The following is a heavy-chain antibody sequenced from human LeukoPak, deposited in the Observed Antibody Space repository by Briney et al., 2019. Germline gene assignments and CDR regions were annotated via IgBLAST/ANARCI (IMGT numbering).Heavy chain of an antibody. J-gene: IGHJ4*02. D-gene: IGHD7-27*01. V-gene: IGHV4-59*02. CDR3: ATRKLGNDY. CDR1: GGSVSDYY. CDR2: IYYTET. Sequence: SETLSLTCTVSGGSVSDYYWSWIRQSPGKGLEWIGYIYYTETSYNPSLKSRVTISADTSKNQFSLKLYSVTAADTAAYYCATRKLGNDYWGQGTLVTVSS.